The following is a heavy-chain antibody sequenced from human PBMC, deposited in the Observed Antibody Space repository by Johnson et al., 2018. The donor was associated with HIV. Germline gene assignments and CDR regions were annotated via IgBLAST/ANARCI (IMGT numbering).Heavy chain of an antibody. CDR2: IKQDGSEM. CDR1: GFTFSRYW. Sequence: VQLVESGGGLVQPGGSLRLSCAASGFTFSRYWMSWVRQAPGKGLEWVANIKQDGSEMYYVDSVKGRFTISRDNAKNSLYLQMNSLRAEDTALYYCAKDINAGGSRGNAAFDIWGQGTMVTVSS. CDR3: AKDINAGGSRGNAAFDI. J-gene: IGHJ3*02. D-gene: IGHD3-16*01. V-gene: IGHV3-7*05.